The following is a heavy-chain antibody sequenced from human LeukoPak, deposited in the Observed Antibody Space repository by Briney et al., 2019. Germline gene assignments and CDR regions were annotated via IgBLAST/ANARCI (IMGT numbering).Heavy chain of an antibody. Sequence: PGGSLRLSCAASGLTFSSYWMHWVRQAPGKGLVWVSRINSDGSTTNYAVSVKGRFTISRDNAKNTMYLQMNSLRAEDTAVYYCVSRYCTITNCYKASGTGSFDIWGQGTMVSVSS. CDR2: INSDGSTT. J-gene: IGHJ3*02. D-gene: IGHD2-2*02. CDR1: GLTFSSYW. CDR3: VSRYCTITNCYKASGTGSFDI. V-gene: IGHV3-74*01.